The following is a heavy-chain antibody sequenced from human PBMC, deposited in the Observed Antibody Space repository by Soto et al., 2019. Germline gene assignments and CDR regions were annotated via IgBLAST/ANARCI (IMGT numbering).Heavy chain of an antibody. D-gene: IGHD3-16*01. Sequence: GGSLRLSCAESGFSFSSYGMHWVRQAPAKGLEWVTVIWHDGNNKYYADSVKGRFTISRDNSKNTLYLQMNSLRAEDTAVYYYAREGGVAVFFMDVWGQGTTVTVSS. J-gene: IGHJ6*02. CDR1: GFSFSSYG. CDR3: AREGGVAVFFMDV. V-gene: IGHV3-33*01. CDR2: IWHDGNNK.